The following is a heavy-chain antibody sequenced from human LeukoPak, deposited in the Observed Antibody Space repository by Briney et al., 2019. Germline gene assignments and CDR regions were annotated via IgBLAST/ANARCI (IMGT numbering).Heavy chain of an antibody. CDR1: GFTVSHYY. CDR2: ISSSGSTI. Sequence: GGSLRLSCAASGFTVSHYYMNWVRQAPGKGLEWVSYISSSGSTIYYADSVKGRFTISRDNAKNSLYLQMNSLRAEDTAVYYCAREDGGYSSGFDYWGQGTLVTVSS. V-gene: IGHV3-11*04. D-gene: IGHD5-18*01. CDR3: AREDGGYSSGFDY. J-gene: IGHJ4*02.